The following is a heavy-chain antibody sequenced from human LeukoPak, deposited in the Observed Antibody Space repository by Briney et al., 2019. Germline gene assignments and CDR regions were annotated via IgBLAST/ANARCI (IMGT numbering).Heavy chain of an antibody. Sequence: PSETLSLTCTVSGYSISSGYYWGWIRQPPGKGLEWIANIYQSGLIYYNPSLKSRVTISVDTSKNQFSLKLSSVTAADTAVYYCARAKNDYYGREYYFDYWGQGTLVTVSS. CDR3: ARAKNDYYGREYYFDY. CDR2: IYQSGLI. CDR1: GYSISSGYY. D-gene: IGHD3-10*01. V-gene: IGHV4-38-2*02. J-gene: IGHJ4*02.